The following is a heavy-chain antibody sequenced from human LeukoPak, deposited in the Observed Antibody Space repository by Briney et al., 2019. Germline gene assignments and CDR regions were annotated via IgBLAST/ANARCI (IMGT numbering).Heavy chain of an antibody. CDR3: AKEGSVITHTPFDY. CDR1: GFTFSSYA. J-gene: IGHJ4*02. V-gene: IGHV3-23*01. CDR2: ISGSGGST. Sequence: GGSLRLSCAASGFTFSSYAMSWVRQAPGKGLEGVSAISGSGGSTYYADPVKGRFTISRDDSKNTLFLQMNSLRDEDTAIYYCAKEGSVITHTPFDYWGQGTLVTVSS. D-gene: IGHD3-22*01.